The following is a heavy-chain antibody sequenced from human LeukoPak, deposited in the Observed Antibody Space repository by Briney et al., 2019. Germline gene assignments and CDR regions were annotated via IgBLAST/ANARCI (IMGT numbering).Heavy chain of an antibody. CDR3: ARGLYYYDSRGYYGDTFDI. Sequence: PGGSLRLSCAASGCTFSSYDMHWVRQPTGKGLEWVSGIGTTGDTYYPGSVKGRFTISRENAKNALYLQMNSLRAGDPAVYYCARGLYYYDSRGYYGDTFDIWGQGTMVIVSS. CDR2: IGTTGDT. D-gene: IGHD3-22*01. V-gene: IGHV3-13*04. CDR1: GCTFSSYD. J-gene: IGHJ3*02.